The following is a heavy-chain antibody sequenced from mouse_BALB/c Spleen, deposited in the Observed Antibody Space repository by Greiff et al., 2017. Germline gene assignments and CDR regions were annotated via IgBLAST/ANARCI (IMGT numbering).Heavy chain of an antibody. CDR1: GFTFTDYY. V-gene: IGHV7-3*02. J-gene: IGHJ3*01. CDR3: ARDMYGLAY. CDR2: IRNKANGYTT. D-gene: IGHD2-10*02. Sequence: EVKLVESGGGLVQPGGSLRLSCATSGFTFTDYYMSWVRQPPGKALEWMGFIRNKANGYTTEYSASVKGRFTISRDNTKSILYLKMNTLRAEDSATDYCARDMYGLAYWGQGTLVTVSA.